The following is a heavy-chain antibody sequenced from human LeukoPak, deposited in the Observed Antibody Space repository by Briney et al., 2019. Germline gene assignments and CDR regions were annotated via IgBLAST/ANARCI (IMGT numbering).Heavy chain of an antibody. V-gene: IGHV3-30*02. D-gene: IGHD2-15*01. CDR2: TNYDGSDR. J-gene: IGHJ4*02. CDR1: GFTFRNYA. Sequence: PGGSLRLSCAASGFTFRNYAMYWVRQAPGKGLGWVAFTNYDGSDRCYADSVKGRFTVSRDNPKNTLYLQMNSLRTEDTAVYYCAKDLPDRYSLEYWGQGTMVTVPS. CDR3: AKDLPDRYSLEY.